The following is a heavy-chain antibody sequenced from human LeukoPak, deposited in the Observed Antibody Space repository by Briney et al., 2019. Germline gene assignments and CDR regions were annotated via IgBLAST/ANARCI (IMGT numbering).Heavy chain of an antibody. CDR2: IYHSGST. V-gene: IGHV4-38-2*02. CDR3: ARGVARSSKFHFSYYFDY. J-gene: IGHJ4*02. Sequence: PSETLSLTCTVSGYSISSGYYWGWIRQPPGKGLEWIGSIYHSGSTYYNPSLKSRVTISVDTSKNQFSLKLSSVPAADTAVYYCARGVARSSKFHFSYYFDYWGQGTLVTVSS. D-gene: IGHD6-6*01. CDR1: GYSISSGYY.